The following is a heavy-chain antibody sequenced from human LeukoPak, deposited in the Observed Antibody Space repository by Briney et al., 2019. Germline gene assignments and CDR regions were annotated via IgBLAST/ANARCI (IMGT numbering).Heavy chain of an antibody. CDR1: GFTVSSNY. Sequence: GGSLRLSCAASGFTVSSNYMSWVRQAPGKGLEWVSVIYSGGSTYYADSVKGRFTISRDNSKNTLYLQMNSLRAEDTAVYYCARAPGYSSGWTDYWGQGTLVTVSS. D-gene: IGHD6-19*01. CDR3: ARAPGYSSGWTDY. CDR2: IYSGGST. V-gene: IGHV3-66*01. J-gene: IGHJ4*02.